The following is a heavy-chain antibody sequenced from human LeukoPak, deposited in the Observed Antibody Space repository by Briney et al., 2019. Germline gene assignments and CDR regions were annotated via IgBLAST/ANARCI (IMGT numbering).Heavy chain of an antibody. CDR2: IYPAGSQT. CDR3: ARRNFSSVWFDP. CDR1: SYNFANYW. V-gene: IGHV5-51*01. Sequence: GESLKISCKASSYNFANYWIGWVRQMPGKGLEWMGLIYPAGSQTIYSPSFRGQVTISVDRSTNTAYLQWSTLKASDSAIYYCARRNFSSVWFDPWGQGTLVAVSS. J-gene: IGHJ5*02. D-gene: IGHD6-19*01.